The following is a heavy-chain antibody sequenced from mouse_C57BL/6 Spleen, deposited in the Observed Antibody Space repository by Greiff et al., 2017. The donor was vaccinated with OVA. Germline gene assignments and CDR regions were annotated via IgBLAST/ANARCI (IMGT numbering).Heavy chain of an antibody. Sequence: QVQLQQPGAELVKPGASVQMSCKASGSTFTSYWITWVKRRPGQGLEWLGDIYPGSGSTNYNEKFKGKATLTVDTSSSTAYMQLSSLTSEDSAVYYCAYGNYFDYWGQGTTLTVSS. J-gene: IGHJ2*01. CDR2: IYPGSGST. V-gene: IGHV1-55*01. CDR1: GSTFTSYW. CDR3: AYGNYFDY. D-gene: IGHD2-1*01.